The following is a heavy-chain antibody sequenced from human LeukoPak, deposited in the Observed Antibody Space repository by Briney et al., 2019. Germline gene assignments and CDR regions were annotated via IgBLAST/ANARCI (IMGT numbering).Heavy chain of an antibody. CDR1: GFTFSSYG. D-gene: IGHD6-19*01. CDR2: ISYDGSNK. CDR3: AKDHRQWLVREYYFDY. V-gene: IGHV3-30*18. J-gene: IGHJ4*02. Sequence: GGSLRLSCAASGFTFSSYGMHWVRQAPGKGLEWVAVISYDGSNKYYADSVKGRFTISRDNSKNTLYLQMSSLRAEDTAVYYCAKDHRQWLVREYYFDYWGQGTLVTVSS.